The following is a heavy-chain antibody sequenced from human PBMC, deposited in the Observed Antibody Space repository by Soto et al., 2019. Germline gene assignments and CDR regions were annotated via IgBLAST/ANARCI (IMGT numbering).Heavy chain of an antibody. D-gene: IGHD2-2*01. CDR2: INAGNGNT. V-gene: IGHV1-3*01. CDR3: ASNIVVVQAATQYYYYYGMDV. CDR1: GYTFTSYA. J-gene: IGHJ6*02. Sequence: ASVKVSCKASGYTFTSYAMHWVRQAPGQRLEWMGWINAGNGNTKYSQKFQGRVTITRDTSASTAYMELSSLRSEDTAVYYCASNIVVVQAATQYYYYYGMDVWGQGTTVTVSS.